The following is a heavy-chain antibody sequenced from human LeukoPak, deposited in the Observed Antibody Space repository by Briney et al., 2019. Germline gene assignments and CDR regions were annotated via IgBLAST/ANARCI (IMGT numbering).Heavy chain of an antibody. Sequence: SQTLSLTCTVAVGSISSGGYYWSWIRQPPGKGLEWIAYISAAGTTFYNPSLKSRVTISLDRSKNQFSLKLSSVTAADTAVYYCARAGILYAFDIWGQGTMVTVSS. J-gene: IGHJ3*02. V-gene: IGHV4-30-2*01. D-gene: IGHD1-14*01. CDR3: ARAGILYAFDI. CDR2: ISAAGTT. CDR1: VGSISSGGYY.